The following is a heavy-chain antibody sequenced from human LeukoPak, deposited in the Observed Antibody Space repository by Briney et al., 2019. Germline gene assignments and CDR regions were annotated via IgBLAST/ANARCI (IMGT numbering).Heavy chain of an antibody. CDR3: ARSFGVVIRDWYFDL. J-gene: IGHJ2*01. CDR2: IYPGDSDT. D-gene: IGHD3-3*01. Sequence: GESLKISCKGSGYSFTSYWIGWVRQMPGKGLEWMGIIYPGDSDTRYSPSFQGQVTISADKSISAAYLQWSSLKASDTAMYYCARSFGVVIRDWYFDLWGRGTLVTVSS. CDR1: GYSFTSYW. V-gene: IGHV5-51*01.